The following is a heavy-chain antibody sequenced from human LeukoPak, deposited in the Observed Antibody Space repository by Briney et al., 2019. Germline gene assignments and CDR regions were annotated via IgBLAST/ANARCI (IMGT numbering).Heavy chain of an antibody. CDR3: ARSPNSGYGPWWFDP. J-gene: IGHJ5*02. V-gene: IGHV1-18*01. CDR2: ISAYNGNT. D-gene: IGHD5-12*01. Sequence: ASVKVSCKASGYTFTSYGISWVRQAPGQGLEWMGWISAYNGNTNYAQKLQGRVTMTTDTSTSTAYMELRSLRSDDTAVYYCARSPNSGYGPWWFDPWGQGTLVTVSS. CDR1: GYTFTSYG.